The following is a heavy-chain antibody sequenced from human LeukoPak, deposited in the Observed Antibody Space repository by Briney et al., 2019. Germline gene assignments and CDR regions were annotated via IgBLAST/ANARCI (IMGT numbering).Heavy chain of an antibody. V-gene: IGHV4-34*01. CDR2: INHSGST. CDR3: ARGYRLIAVAGTVWFDP. Sequence: SETLSLTCAVYGGSFSGYYWGWIRQPPGKGLEWIGEINHSGSTNYNPSLKSRVTISVDTSKNQFSLKLSSGTAADTAVYYCARGYRLIAVAGTVWFDPWGQGTLVTVSS. CDR1: GGSFSGYY. J-gene: IGHJ5*02. D-gene: IGHD6-19*01.